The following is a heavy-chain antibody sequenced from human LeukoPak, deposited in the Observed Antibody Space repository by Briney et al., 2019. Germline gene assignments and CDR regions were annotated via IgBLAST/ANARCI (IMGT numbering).Heavy chain of an antibody. J-gene: IGHJ4*02. D-gene: IGHD3-22*01. V-gene: IGHV1-18*01. Sequence: ASVNVSCRASGYTFTSYGISWVRQAPGQGLEWMGWISAYNGNTNYAQKLQGRVTMTTDTSTSTAYMELRSLRSDDTAVYYCARVRYYYDSSGYPNFDYWGQGTLVTVSS. CDR2: ISAYNGNT. CDR3: ARVRYYYDSSGYPNFDY. CDR1: GYTFTSYG.